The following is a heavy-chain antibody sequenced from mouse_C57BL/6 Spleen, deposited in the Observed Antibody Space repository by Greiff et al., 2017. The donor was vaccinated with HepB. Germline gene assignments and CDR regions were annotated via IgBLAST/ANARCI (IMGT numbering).Heavy chain of an antibody. CDR1: GYAFSSYW. CDR2: IYPGDGDT. V-gene: IGHV1-80*01. J-gene: IGHJ3*01. D-gene: IGHD2-3*01. CDR3: ARSVYDGYYPFAY. Sequence: QVTLKVSGAELVKPGASVKISCKASGYAFSSYWMNWVKQRPGKGLEWIGQIYPGDGDTNYNGKFKGKATLTADKSSSTAYMQLSSLTSEDSAVYFCARSVYDGYYPFAYWGQGTLVTVSA.